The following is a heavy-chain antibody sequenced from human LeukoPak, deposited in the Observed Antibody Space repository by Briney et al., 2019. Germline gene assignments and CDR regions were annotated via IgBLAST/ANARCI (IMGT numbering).Heavy chain of an antibody. CDR1: GYSFTSYW. Sequence: GESLKISCKGSGYSFTSYWIGWVRQMPGKGLEWMGKIDPVDSYTNYSPSSQGHVTISVDKSSSTAYLQWSSLKASDTAMYYCARQNSGLNVWGQGTLVTVSS. D-gene: IGHD5-12*01. V-gene: IGHV5-10-1*01. CDR3: ARQNSGLNV. CDR2: IDPVDSYT. J-gene: IGHJ4*02.